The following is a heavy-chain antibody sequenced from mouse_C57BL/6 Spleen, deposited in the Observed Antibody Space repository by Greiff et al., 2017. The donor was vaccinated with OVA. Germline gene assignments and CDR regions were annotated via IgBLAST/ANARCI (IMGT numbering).Heavy chain of an antibody. CDR3: ARGTTMVTTTDYYAMDY. CDR1: GYTFTSYW. Sequence: QVQLQQPGAELVKPGASVKLSCKASGYTFTSYWMQWVKQRPGQGLEWIGEIDPSDSYTNYNQKFKGKATLTVDTSSSTAYMQLSSLTSEDSAVYYCARGTTMVTTTDYYAMDYWGQGTSVTVSS. D-gene: IGHD2-2*01. CDR2: IDPSDSYT. J-gene: IGHJ4*01. V-gene: IGHV1-50*01.